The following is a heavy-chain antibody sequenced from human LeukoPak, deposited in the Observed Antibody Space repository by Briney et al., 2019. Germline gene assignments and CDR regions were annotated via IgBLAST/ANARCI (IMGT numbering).Heavy chain of an antibody. J-gene: IGHJ3*02. CDR1: GFTFSSYG. Sequence: GGSLRLSCAASGFTFSSYGMHWVRQAPGKGLEWVSSISSSSSYIYYADSVKGRFTISRDNSRNTLYLQMNSLRTEDTAMYYCARGGSSWDFAFDIWGQGTMVTVSS. V-gene: IGHV3-21*01. D-gene: IGHD6-13*01. CDR3: ARGGSSWDFAFDI. CDR2: ISSSSSYI.